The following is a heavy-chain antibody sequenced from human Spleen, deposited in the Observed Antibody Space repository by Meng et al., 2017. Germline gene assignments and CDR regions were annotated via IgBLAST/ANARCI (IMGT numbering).Heavy chain of an antibody. Sequence: LRLSCAVSGYSISSSNWWGWIRQPPGKGLEWIGYIYYSGSIYYNPSLKSRVTMSVDTSKNQFSLKLSSVTAADSAVYYCARGHGGNSWSSDFWGQGTLVTVSS. J-gene: IGHJ4*02. CDR2: IYYSGSI. D-gene: IGHD3-10*01. CDR3: ARGHGGNSWSSDF. CDR1: GYSISSSNW. V-gene: IGHV4-28*02.